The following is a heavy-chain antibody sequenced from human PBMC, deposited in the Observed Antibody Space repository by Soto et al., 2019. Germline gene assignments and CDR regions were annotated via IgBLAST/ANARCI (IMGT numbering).Heavy chain of an antibody. CDR1: GFTFSNYG. CDR2: ISFDGSNK. CDR3: AKPKYYASSGYLFDY. D-gene: IGHD3-22*01. J-gene: IGHJ4*02. Sequence: PGGSLRLSCAASGFTFSNYGMHWVRQAPGKGLEWVAVISFDGSNKYYADSVKGRFTISRDNSKNTLYLQMISLRAEDTAVYYCAKPKYYASSGYLFDYWGQGTLVTVSS. V-gene: IGHV3-30*18.